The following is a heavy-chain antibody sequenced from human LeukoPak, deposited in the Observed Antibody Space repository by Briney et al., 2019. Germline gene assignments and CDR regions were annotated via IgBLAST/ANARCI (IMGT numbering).Heavy chain of an antibody. J-gene: IGHJ4*02. D-gene: IGHD6-13*01. CDR1: GFTFDDYG. CDR2: INWNGGRT. Sequence: RPGGSVRLSCAASGFTFDDYGMSWVGQAPRKGLEWVSGINWNGGRTGYVDSVKGRFTISRDNAKNSLYLQMNSLRAEDTALYYCARDQGGTGSWHEGEGYWGQGTLVTVSS. CDR3: ARDQGGTGSWHEGEGY. V-gene: IGHV3-20*04.